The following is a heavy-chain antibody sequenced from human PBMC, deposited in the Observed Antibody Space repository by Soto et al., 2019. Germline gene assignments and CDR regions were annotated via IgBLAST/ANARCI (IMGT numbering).Heavy chain of an antibody. CDR2: IIPIFDTA. CDR1: GDTFISYA. CDR3: ARSPPYSNNWYVYFDL. J-gene: IGHJ2*01. V-gene: IGHV1-69*12. D-gene: IGHD6-13*01. Sequence: QVQLVQSGAEMKKPGSSVKVSCKASGDTFISYAISWVRQAPGQGLEWMGGIIPIFDTANYAQKFQGRVTITAAESRSTGYMGLSSLRSKDTAVYYCARSPPYSNNWYVYFDLWGRGTLVTVSS.